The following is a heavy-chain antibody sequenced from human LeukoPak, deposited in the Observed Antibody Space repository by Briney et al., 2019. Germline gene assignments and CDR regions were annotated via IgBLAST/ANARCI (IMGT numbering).Heavy chain of an antibody. CDR3: ARDELPFRGVIFGY. V-gene: IGHV3-7*01. J-gene: IGHJ4*02. D-gene: IGHD3-10*01. CDR2: IKQDGSEE. CDR1: GFTFSSYW. Sequence: GGSLRLSCAASGFTFSSYWMSWVRQAPGKGLEWVANIKQDGSEEYYVDSVKGRFTISRDNAKNSLYLQMNSLRAEDTAVYYCARDELPFRGVIFGYWGQGTLVTVSS.